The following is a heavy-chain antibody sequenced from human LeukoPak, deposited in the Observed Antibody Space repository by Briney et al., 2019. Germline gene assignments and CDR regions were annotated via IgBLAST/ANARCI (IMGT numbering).Heavy chain of an antibody. CDR3: AKRGLVVYAIHVDY. J-gene: IGHJ4*02. D-gene: IGHD2-8*01. V-gene: IGHV3-23*01. CDR2: ISGSGGST. CDR1: GFTFSSYA. Sequence: GGTLRLSCAASGFTFSSYAMSWVRQAPGKGLEWVSAISGSGGSTYYADSVKGRFTISRDNSKNTLYLQMNSLRAEDTAVYYCAKRGLVVYAIHVDYWGQGTLVTVSS.